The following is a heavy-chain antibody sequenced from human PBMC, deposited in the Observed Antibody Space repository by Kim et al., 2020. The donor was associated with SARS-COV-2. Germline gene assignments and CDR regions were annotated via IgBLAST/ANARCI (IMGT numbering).Heavy chain of an antibody. V-gene: IGHV1-69*13. Sequence: SVKVSCKASGGTFSTYAISWVRQAPGQGPEWMGGIIPILDAAYYAQKFQGRVTITADESTTTAYMELSSLRSEDTAVYYCARTVRVRGIVIDNYFYSGMHVWGQGTTVTVSS. CDR2: IIPILDAA. J-gene: IGHJ6*02. CDR3: ARTVRVRGIVIDNYFYSGMHV. D-gene: IGHD3-10*01. CDR1: GGTFSTYA.